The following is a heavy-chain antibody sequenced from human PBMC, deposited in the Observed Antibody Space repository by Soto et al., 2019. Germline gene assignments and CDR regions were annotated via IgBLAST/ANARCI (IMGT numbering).Heavy chain of an antibody. V-gene: IGHV4-59*01. D-gene: IGHD2-2*01. CDR3: ARQDYSNYRGGMDV. CDR2: IHYSGST. Sequence: SETLSLTCTVSGDSSSGYYWSWIRQPPGKGLEWIGDIHYSGSTNYNPSLKSRVTILVDTSKTQFSLKLNSVTAADTAVYYCARQDYSNYRGGMDVWGQGTTVTVSS. J-gene: IGHJ6*02. CDR1: GDSSSGYY.